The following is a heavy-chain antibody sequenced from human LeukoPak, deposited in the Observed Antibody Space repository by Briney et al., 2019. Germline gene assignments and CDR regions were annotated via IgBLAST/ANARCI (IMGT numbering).Heavy chain of an antibody. CDR2: ISAGGLGT. CDR1: GFTFSTYA. V-gene: IGHV3-23*01. Sequence: PGGSLRLSCAASGFTFSTYAMSWVRQAPGKGLEWVSTISAGGLGTYYADSVKGRFTISRDTSMNTLFLQMSSLRAEDTAVYFCVKPLGVEVPAASRWFDPWGQGTLVTVSS. J-gene: IGHJ5*02. D-gene: IGHD2-2*01. CDR3: VKPLGVEVPAASRWFDP.